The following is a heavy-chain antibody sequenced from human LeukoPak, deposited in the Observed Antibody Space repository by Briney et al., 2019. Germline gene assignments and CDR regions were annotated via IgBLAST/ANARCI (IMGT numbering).Heavy chain of an antibody. D-gene: IGHD2-2*01. CDR1: GGSISSSNW. CDR2: IYHSGST. V-gene: IGHV4-4*02. Sequence: PSEALSLTCAVSGGSISSSNWWSWVRQPPGKGLEWIGEIYHSGSTNYNPSLKSRVTISVDKSKNQFSLKLSSVTAADTAVYYCARESGVVVPAAPAWFDPWGQGTLVTVSS. J-gene: IGHJ5*02. CDR3: ARESGVVVPAAPAWFDP.